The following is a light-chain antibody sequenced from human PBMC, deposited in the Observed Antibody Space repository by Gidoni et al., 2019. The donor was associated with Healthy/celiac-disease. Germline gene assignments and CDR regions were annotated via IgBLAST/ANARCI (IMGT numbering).Light chain of an antibody. CDR1: ALPKQY. V-gene: IGLV3-25*02. CDR2: KDS. Sequence: SYELTQPPSVSVSPGQTARITCSGDALPKQYAYWYQQKPGQAPVLVIYKDSERPSGIPERFSGSSSGTTVTLTICGVQAEDEADYYCQSADSSGTLVVFGGGTKLTV. CDR3: QSADSSGTLVV. J-gene: IGLJ2*01.